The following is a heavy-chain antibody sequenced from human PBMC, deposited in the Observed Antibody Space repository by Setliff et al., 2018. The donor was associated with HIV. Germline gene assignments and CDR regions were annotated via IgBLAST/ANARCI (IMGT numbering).Heavy chain of an antibody. D-gene: IGHD6-13*01. Sequence: ASVKVSCKASGYTSTSFSLHWVRQAPGQGLEWMGMIIPMYNIPAYAQKFQGRVTFTADESTSTAYMELSSLSSEDTAVYYCARDQTGVAAAAFGGGSAWSDEGFDIWGQGTMVTVSS. V-gene: IGHV1-46*01. J-gene: IGHJ3*02. CDR1: GYTSTSFS. CDR2: IIPMYNIP. CDR3: ARDQTGVAAAAFGGGSAWSDEGFDI.